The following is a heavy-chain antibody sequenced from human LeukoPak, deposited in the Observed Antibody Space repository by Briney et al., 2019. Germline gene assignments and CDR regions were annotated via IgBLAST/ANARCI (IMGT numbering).Heavy chain of an antibody. Sequence: GESLKISCKGSGYSFTSYWIGWVRQMPGKGLEWMGIIYPGDSDTRYSPSFQGRVTISADKSISTAYLQWRSLKASDSAMYYCARTDMTATTGFDYWGQGTLVTVSS. D-gene: IGHD1-7*01. J-gene: IGHJ4*02. CDR1: GYSFTSYW. CDR3: ARTDMTATTGFDY. V-gene: IGHV5-51*01. CDR2: IYPGDSDT.